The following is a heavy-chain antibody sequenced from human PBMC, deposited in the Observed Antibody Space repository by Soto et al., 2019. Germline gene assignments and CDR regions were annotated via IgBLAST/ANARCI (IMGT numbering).Heavy chain of an antibody. D-gene: IGHD6-6*01. CDR3: TSVIAARTFHYYYSTHV. Sequence: QVQLVESGGGVVQPGRSLILSCAASGFTFSSYVMHWVRQAPGKGLEWVAVISYEGSYKYYADPVKGRFTISRDSSKSTLYVQIVSLRAEYTAVYYCTSVIAARTFHYYYSTHVWGHRTTVTVSS. CDR1: GFTFSSYV. CDR2: ISYEGSYK. V-gene: IGHV3-30-3*01. J-gene: IGHJ6*02.